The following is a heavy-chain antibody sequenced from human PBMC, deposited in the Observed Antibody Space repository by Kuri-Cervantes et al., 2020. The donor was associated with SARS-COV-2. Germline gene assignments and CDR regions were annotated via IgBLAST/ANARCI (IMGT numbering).Heavy chain of an antibody. CDR3: ARDSGDWNPDGLDI. D-gene: IGHD1-1*01. V-gene: IGHV1-24*01. Sequence: ASVKVSCKASGYTFTGYYMHWVRQAPGKGLEWMGGFDPEDGETIYAQKFQGRVTMTEDTSTDTAYMELSSLSFEDTAIYYCARDSGDWNPDGLDIWGQGTMVTVSS. CDR1: GYTFTGYY. J-gene: IGHJ3*02. CDR2: FDPEDGET.